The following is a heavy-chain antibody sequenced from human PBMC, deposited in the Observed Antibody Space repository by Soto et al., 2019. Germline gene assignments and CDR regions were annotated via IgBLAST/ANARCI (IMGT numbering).Heavy chain of an antibody. CDR1: GYSFTSYW. Sequence: GESLKISCKGSGYSFTSYWIGWVRQMPGKGLEWMGIIYPGDSDTRYSSSFQGQVTISADKSISTAYLQWSSLKASDTAMYYCAHRLYTTSRERWFDPWGQGTLVTVSS. V-gene: IGHV5-51*01. CDR2: IYPGDSDT. D-gene: IGHD3-16*01. J-gene: IGHJ5*02. CDR3: AHRLYTTSRERWFDP.